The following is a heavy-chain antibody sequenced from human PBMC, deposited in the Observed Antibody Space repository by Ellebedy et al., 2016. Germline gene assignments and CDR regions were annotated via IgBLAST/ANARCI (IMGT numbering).Heavy chain of an antibody. CDR3: AKTSGWGYGEN. V-gene: IGHV1-18*04. J-gene: IGHJ4*02. D-gene: IGHD3-10*01. CDR1: SYTFTPFS. CDR2: VNTFSGNT. Sequence: ASVKVSXKASSYTFTPFSITWVRQVPGQGLEWMGFVNTFSGNTKFAQKFQGRVSMTTDSSTHTAYMDLRSLRSDDTAMYYCAKTSGWGYGENWGQGTLVTVSS.